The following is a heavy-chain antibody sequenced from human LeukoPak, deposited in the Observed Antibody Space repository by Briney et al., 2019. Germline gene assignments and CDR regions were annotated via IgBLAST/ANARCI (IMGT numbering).Heavy chain of an antibody. Sequence: SETLSLTCTVSGGSISSYYWSWIRQPPGKGLEWIGYIYYSGSTNYNPSLKSRVTISVDTSKNQISLKLSSVTAADTAVYYCARQPMYSSSIDYWGQGTLVTVSS. J-gene: IGHJ4*02. CDR2: IYYSGST. CDR1: GGSISSYY. V-gene: IGHV4-59*08. D-gene: IGHD6-13*01. CDR3: ARQPMYSSSIDY.